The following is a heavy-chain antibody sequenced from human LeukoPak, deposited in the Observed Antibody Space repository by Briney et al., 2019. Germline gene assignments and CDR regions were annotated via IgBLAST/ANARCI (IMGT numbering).Heavy chain of an antibody. V-gene: IGHV4-38-2*02. CDR3: ARDFRDSGSS. CDR2: IHHSGTT. D-gene: IGHD1-26*01. Sequence: PSETLSLTCAVSGFSISSDYYWAWIRQPPGKGLEWIGSIHHSGTTVYNPSLRSRVTISVDTSKNQFSLKLTSVTAADAAVYFCARDFRDSGSSWGQGTLVTVSS. CDR1: GFSISSDYY. J-gene: IGHJ5*02.